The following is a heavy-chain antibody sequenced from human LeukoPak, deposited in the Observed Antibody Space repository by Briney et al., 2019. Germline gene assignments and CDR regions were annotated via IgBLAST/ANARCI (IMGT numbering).Heavy chain of an antibody. J-gene: IGHJ4*02. V-gene: IGHV4-34*01. CDR2: INHSGST. CDR1: GGSFSGYY. CDR3: ARAVSGRFDY. D-gene: IGHD6-19*01. Sequence: SSETLSLTCAVYGGSFSGYYWSWIRQPPGKGLEWIGEINHSGSTNYNPSLKSRVTISVDTSKSQFSLKLSSVTAADTAIYYCARAVSGRFDYWGQGTLVTVSS.